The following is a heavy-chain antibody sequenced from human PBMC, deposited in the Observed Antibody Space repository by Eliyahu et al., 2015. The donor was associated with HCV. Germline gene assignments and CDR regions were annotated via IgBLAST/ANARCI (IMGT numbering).Heavy chain of an antibody. V-gene: IGHV4-34*01. CDR2: INHSGST. D-gene: IGHD1-26*01. J-gene: IGHJ6*02. Sequence: GYYWSWIRQPPGKGLEWIGEINHSGSTNYNPSLKSRVTISVDTSKNQFSLKLSSVTAADTAVYYCARSSGSPLWGMDVWGQGTTVTVSS. CDR3: ARSSGSPLWGMDV. CDR1: GYY.